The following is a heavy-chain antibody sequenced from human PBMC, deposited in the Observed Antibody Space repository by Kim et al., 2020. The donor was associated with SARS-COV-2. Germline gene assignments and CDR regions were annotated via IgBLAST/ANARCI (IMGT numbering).Heavy chain of an antibody. CDR3: ARASGSYYDYFDY. Sequence: SGTLSLTCTVSGGSISSGGYYWSWIRQHPGKGLEWIGYIYYSGSTYYNPSLKSRVTISVDTSKNQFSLKLSSVTAADTAVYYCARASGSYYDYFDYWGQGTLVTVSS. CDR2: IYYSGST. V-gene: IGHV4-31*03. CDR1: GGSISSGGYY. D-gene: IGHD1-26*01. J-gene: IGHJ4*02.